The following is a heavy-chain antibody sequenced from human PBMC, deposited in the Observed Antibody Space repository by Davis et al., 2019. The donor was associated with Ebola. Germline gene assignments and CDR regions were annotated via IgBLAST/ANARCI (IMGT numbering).Heavy chain of an antibody. Sequence: GESLKISCAASGFTFDDYAMHWVRQAPGKGLEWVSGVSGGGDSSYYADVVKGRFTISRDNSKNTLYLQMKSLRAEDTAVYYCVKDTPDHYDSSGFRMFDFWGQGTLVTVSS. D-gene: IGHD3-22*01. CDR2: VSGGGDSS. CDR3: VKDTPDHYDSSGFRMFDF. CDR1: GFTFDDYA. V-gene: IGHV3-23*01. J-gene: IGHJ4*02.